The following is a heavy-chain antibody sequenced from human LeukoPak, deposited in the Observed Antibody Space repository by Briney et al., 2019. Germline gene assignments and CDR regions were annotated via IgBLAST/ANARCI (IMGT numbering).Heavy chain of an antibody. Sequence: GSLRLSCAASGFTFSSYGMHWVRQAPGKGLEWVAVIWYDGSNKYYADSVKGRFTISRDNSKNTLYLQMNSLRAEDTAVYYCARGLDYYDSSGLDYWGQGTLVTVSS. V-gene: IGHV3-33*01. D-gene: IGHD3-22*01. J-gene: IGHJ4*02. CDR2: IWYDGSNK. CDR3: ARGLDYYDSSGLDY. CDR1: GFTFSSYG.